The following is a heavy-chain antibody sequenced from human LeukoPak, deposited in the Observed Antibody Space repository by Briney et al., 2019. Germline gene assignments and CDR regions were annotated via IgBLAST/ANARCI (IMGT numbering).Heavy chain of an antibody. J-gene: IGHJ4*02. CDR1: GFTFSGRW. CDR2: IKPDGSEK. D-gene: IGHD3-16*01. CDR3: ARDLDYDYVWGSPLY. Sequence: GGSLRLSCAASGFTFSGRWMSWVRQAPGKGLEWVANIKPDGSEKNYVDSVKGRFTISRDNSKNTLYLQMNSLRAEDTAVYYCARDLDYDYVWGSPLYWGQGTLVTVSS. V-gene: IGHV3-7*01.